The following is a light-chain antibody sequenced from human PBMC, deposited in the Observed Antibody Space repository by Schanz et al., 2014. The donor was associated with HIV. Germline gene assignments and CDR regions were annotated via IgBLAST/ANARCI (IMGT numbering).Light chain of an antibody. CDR1: SSDVGGYNY. J-gene: IGLJ2*01. V-gene: IGLV2-14*01. Sequence: QSALTQPASVSGSPGQSITISCTGTSSDVGGYNYVSWYQQHPGKAPKLMIYDVSNRPSGVSNRFSGSKSGTTASLTISGLQAEDEAHYYCTSYLNASTILFGGGTKLTVL. CDR2: DVS. CDR3: TSYLNASTIL.